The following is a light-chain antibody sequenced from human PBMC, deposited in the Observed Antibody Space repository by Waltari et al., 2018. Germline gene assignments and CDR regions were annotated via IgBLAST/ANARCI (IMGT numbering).Light chain of an antibody. V-gene: IGLV2-14*03. CDR2: DVT. CDR1: SHDIGDYHS. J-gene: IGLJ3*02. Sequence: QSALTQPASVSGSPGQSIPISCTGTSHDIGDYHSFSWYQHQSGKAPKLMIYDVTERPSGVSNRFSGSKSGNTASLTISGLQADDEADYYCTSFSTISTSLFGGGTKVTVL. CDR3: TSFSTISTSL.